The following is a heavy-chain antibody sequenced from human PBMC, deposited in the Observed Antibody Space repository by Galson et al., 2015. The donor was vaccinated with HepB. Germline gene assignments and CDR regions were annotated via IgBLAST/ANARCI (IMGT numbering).Heavy chain of an antibody. CDR3: ARRLRNGRGQWVNFDY. D-gene: IGHD1-26*01. V-gene: IGHV2-5*02. J-gene: IGHJ4*02. Sequence: PALVKPTQTLTLTCTFSGFSLSTSGVGVGWIRQPPGKALEWLALIYWDGDKRYSPSLKNRLTITKDTSNNQVVLTVTNMDPVDTATYYCARRLRNGRGQWVNFDYWGQGTVVTVSS. CDR1: GFSLSTSGVG. CDR2: IYWDGDK.